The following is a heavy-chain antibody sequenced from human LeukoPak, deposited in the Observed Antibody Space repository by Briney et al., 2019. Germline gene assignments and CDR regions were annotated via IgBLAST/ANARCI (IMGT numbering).Heavy chain of an antibody. Sequence: SVKVSCKASGGTFSSCAISWVRQAPGQGLEWMGGIIPIFGTANYAQKFQGRVTITADKSTSTAYMELSSLRSEDTAVYYCASSVQLAYYYYYMDVWAKGPRSPSP. CDR3: ASSVQLAYYYYYMDV. V-gene: IGHV1-69*06. D-gene: IGHD6-6*01. CDR2: IIPIFGTA. CDR1: GGTFSSCA. J-gene: IGHJ6*03.